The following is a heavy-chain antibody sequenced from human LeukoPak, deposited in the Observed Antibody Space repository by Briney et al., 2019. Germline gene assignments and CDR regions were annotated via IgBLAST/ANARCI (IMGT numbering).Heavy chain of an antibody. CDR2: ISGSGGST. V-gene: IGHV3-23*01. CDR1: GFTFSSYA. Sequence: PGGSLRLSCAASGFTFSSYAMSWVRQAPVKGLEWVSAISGSGGSTYYADSVKGRLTISRDNSKNTLYLQMNSLRAEDTAVYYCAAGGRDYDFWSGYYYYGMDVWGQGTTVTVSS. J-gene: IGHJ6*02. D-gene: IGHD3-3*01. CDR3: AAGGRDYDFWSGYYYYGMDV.